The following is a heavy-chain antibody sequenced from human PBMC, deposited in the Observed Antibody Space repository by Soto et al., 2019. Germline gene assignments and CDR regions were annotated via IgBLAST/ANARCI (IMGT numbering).Heavy chain of an antibody. V-gene: IGHV3-30-3*01. CDR1: GFTFSSYA. D-gene: IGHD6-13*01. J-gene: IGHJ4*02. CDR3: ARARRVAAQYYFDY. CDR2: ISYDGSNK. Sequence: GGSLRLSCAASGFTFSSYAMHWVRQAPGKGLEWVAVISYDGSNKYYADSVKGRFTISRDNSKNTPYLQMNSLRAEDTAVYYCARARRVAAQYYFDYWGQGTLVTVSS.